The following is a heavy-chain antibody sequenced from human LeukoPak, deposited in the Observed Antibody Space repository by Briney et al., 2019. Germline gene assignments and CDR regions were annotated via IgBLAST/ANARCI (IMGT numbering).Heavy chain of an antibody. CDR3: AKWGDYDVLTGYYVSDY. Sequence: GGSLRLSCAASGFTFSNYAMSWVRQAPGKGLEWVSAITGSGGNTYYADSVKGRFTISRDNSKNPVFLQMTSLRAEGSGDYCCAKWGDYDVLTGYYVSDYWGQGTLVTVSS. J-gene: IGHJ4*02. CDR1: GFTFSNYA. CDR2: ITGSGGNT. D-gene: IGHD3-9*01. V-gene: IGHV3-23*01.